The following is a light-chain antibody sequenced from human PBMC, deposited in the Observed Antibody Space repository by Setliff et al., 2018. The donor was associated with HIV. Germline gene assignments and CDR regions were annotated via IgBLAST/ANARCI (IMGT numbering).Light chain of an antibody. CDR1: SSDVGGYNY. V-gene: IGLV2-14*03. CDR2: DVS. CDR3: RSYTSTSTLFV. J-gene: IGLJ1*01. Sequence: QSALAQPASVSGSPGQSITISCTGTSSDVGGYNYVSGYQQHPGKAPKLRIYDVSNRPSWVSNRFSGSKSGNTASLTISGLQAEDEADYYCRSYTSTSTLFVFGTGTKVTVL.